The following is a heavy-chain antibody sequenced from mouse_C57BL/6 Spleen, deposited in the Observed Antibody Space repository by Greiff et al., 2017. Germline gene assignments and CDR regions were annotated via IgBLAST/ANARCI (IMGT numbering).Heavy chain of an antibody. CDR3: ARNKDYGSSYIWFAY. V-gene: IGHV1-82*01. CDR2: IYPGDGDT. Sequence: QVQLQQSGPELVKPGASVKISCKASGYAFSSSWMNWVKQRPGKGLEWIGRIYPGDGDTNYNGKFKGKATLTADKSSSTAYMQLSSLTSEDSAVYFCARNKDYGSSYIWFAYWGQGTLVTVSA. D-gene: IGHD1-1*01. J-gene: IGHJ3*01. CDR1: GYAFSSSW.